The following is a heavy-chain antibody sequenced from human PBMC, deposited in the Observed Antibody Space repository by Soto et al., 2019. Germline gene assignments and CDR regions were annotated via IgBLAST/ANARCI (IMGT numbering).Heavy chain of an antibody. D-gene: IGHD3-3*01. Sequence: ASVKVSCKASGYTFTSYYMHWVRQAPGQGLEWMGIINPSGGSTSYAQKFQGRVTMTRDTSTSTVYMELSSLRSEDTAEYYCARALAWSGYLYYMDVWGKGTTVTVSS. CDR1: GYTFTSYY. CDR2: INPSGGST. CDR3: ARALAWSGYLYYMDV. J-gene: IGHJ6*03. V-gene: IGHV1-46*03.